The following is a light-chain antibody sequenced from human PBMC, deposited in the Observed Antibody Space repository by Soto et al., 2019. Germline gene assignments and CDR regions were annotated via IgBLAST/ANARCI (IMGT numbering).Light chain of an antibody. V-gene: IGKV3D-20*01. Sequence: EVVLTQSPATLSLSPGGRAILSCGGSQSVRSNYLGWYQQKPGLAPRLLIYDVSTRATGIPDRFSGSGSGTDFTLTISRLEPEDAAVYYCQQYGTSPRTFGQGTKLEI. CDR1: QSVRSNY. J-gene: IGKJ2*01. CDR2: DVS. CDR3: QQYGTSPRT.